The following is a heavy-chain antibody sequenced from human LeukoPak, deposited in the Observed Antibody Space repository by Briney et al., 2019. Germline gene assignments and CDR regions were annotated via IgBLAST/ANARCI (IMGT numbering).Heavy chain of an antibody. J-gene: IGHJ5*02. CDR2: INPNSGGI. Sequence: ASVKVSCKASGYTFTCYYMHWVRQAPGQGLEWMGWINPNSGGINYAQKFQGRVTMTRDTSISTAYMELSRLRSDDTAVYYCARGDDFWSGYFLNWFDPWGQGTLVTVSS. V-gene: IGHV1-2*02. CDR3: ARGDDFWSGYFLNWFDP. D-gene: IGHD3-3*01. CDR1: GYTFTCYY.